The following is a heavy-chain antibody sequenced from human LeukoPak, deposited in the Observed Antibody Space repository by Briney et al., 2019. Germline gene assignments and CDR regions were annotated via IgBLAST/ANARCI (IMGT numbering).Heavy chain of an antibody. J-gene: IGHJ5*02. V-gene: IGHV3-48*04. CDR2: ISSTATSI. Sequence: GGSLRLSCAASEFTFSSYSMSWVRQAPGKGLEWVSYISSTATSIYYADSVKGRFTVSRDNAKNSLYLQMNSLRAEDTAVYYCARNVTYHGGDWFDPWGQGTLVTVSS. D-gene: IGHD4-23*01. CDR3: ARNVTYHGGDWFDP. CDR1: EFTFSSYS.